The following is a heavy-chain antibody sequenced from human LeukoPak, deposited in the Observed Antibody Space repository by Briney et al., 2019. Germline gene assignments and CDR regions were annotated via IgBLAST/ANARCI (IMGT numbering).Heavy chain of an antibody. J-gene: IGHJ3*02. Sequence: GGSLRLSCAASGFTFSSYAMHWVRQAPGKGLEWVAVISYDGSNKYYADSVKGRFTISRDNSKNTLYLQMNSLRAEDTAVYYCAKGGTTWHAFDIWGQGTMVTVSS. D-gene: IGHD1-7*01. CDR3: AKGGTTWHAFDI. V-gene: IGHV3-30-3*01. CDR2: ISYDGSNK. CDR1: GFTFSSYA.